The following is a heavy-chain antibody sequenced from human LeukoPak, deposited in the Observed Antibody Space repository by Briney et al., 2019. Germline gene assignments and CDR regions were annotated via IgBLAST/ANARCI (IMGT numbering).Heavy chain of an antibody. D-gene: IGHD5-12*01. J-gene: IGHJ4*02. CDR3: AKGPIVAQDY. Sequence: PGGTLRLSCAASGFTFSRYAMSWVRQAPGKGLEWVSAISGSGTSTYYADSVKGRPTISRDNSKNTLYLQMNSLRAEDTAVYYCAKGPIVAQDYWGQGTLVTVSS. CDR1: GFTFSRYA. V-gene: IGHV3-23*01. CDR2: ISGSGTST.